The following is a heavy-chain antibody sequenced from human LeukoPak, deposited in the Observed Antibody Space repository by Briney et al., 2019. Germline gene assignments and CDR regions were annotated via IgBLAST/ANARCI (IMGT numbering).Heavy chain of an antibody. J-gene: IGHJ4*02. D-gene: IGHD1-1*01. CDR2: IYNSGTT. CDR1: GGSISSYY. Sequence: PSETLSLTCTVSGGSISSYYWSWIRQPPGKGLEWIGYIYNSGTTNYNPSLKSRVTISVDTSKNQFSLKLSSVTAADTAVYFCARYWSRFDYWGQGTLVTVSS. V-gene: IGHV4-59*08. CDR3: ARYWSRFDY.